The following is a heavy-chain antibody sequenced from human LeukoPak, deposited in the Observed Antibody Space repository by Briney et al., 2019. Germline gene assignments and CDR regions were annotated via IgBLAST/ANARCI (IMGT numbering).Heavy chain of an antibody. CDR1: GFTFSRYG. Sequence: PGRSLRLSCAASGFTFSRYGMHWVRQAPGKGLEWVAVISYDGSNKYYADSVKGRFTISRDNSKNTLYLQMNSLRAEDTAVYYCAKPLGRLAYYYYYGMDVWGQGTTVTVSS. D-gene: IGHD3-9*01. J-gene: IGHJ6*02. V-gene: IGHV3-30*18. CDR3: AKPLGRLAYYYYYGMDV. CDR2: ISYDGSNK.